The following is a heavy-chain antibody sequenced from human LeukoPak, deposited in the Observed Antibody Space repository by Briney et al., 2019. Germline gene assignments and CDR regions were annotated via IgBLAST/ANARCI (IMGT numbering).Heavy chain of an antibody. CDR1: GGSISSYY. CDR3: AREPYGDYSLDY. V-gene: IGHV4-59*01. CDR2: IYYSGST. D-gene: IGHD4-17*01. Sequence: PSETLSLTCTVSGGSISSYYWSWIRQPPGKGLEWIGYIYYSGSTNYNPSLKSRVTISVDTSKNQFSLKLSSVTAADTAVYYCAREPYGDYSLDYWGQGTLVTVSS. J-gene: IGHJ4*02.